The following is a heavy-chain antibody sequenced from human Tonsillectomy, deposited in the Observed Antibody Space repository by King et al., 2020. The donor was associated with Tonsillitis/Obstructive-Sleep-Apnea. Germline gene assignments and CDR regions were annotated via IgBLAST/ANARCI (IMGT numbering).Heavy chain of an antibody. CDR2: ISPSGST. J-gene: IGHJ5*02. V-gene: IGHV4-34*01. CDR1: GGSFSGYF. CDR3: ARRTVNWFDP. Sequence: VQLQQWGAGLLKPSETLSLTCAVYGGSFSGYFWSWIRQPPGKGLEWIGDISPSGSTNYNPSLKRRVTISLDTSKNQFSLNLSSVTAADTSVYYCARRTVNWFDPWGQGTLVTVSS. D-gene: IGHD1-1*01.